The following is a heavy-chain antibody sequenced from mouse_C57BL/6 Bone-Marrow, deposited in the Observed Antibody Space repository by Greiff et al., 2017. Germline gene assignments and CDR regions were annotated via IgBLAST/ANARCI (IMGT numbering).Heavy chain of an antibody. V-gene: IGHV1-80*01. Sequence: QVQLQQSGAELVKPGASVKISCKASGYAFSSYWMNWVKQRPGKGLEWIGQIYPGDGDTNYNGKFKGKATLTADKSSSTAYMQLSSLTSEDSAVYFCARFDYGEYYFDYWGQGTTLTVSS. J-gene: IGHJ2*01. CDR1: GYAFSSYW. CDR2: IYPGDGDT. CDR3: ARFDYGEYYFDY. D-gene: IGHD2-4*01.